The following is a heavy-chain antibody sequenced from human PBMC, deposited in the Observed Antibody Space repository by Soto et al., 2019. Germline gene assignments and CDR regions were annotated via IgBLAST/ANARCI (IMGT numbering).Heavy chain of an antibody. J-gene: IGHJ4*02. V-gene: IGHV1-18*04. CDR3: AREAYYYDSSGVPFEY. CDR2: ISAYNGNT. CDR1: AYPFIGYG. Sequence: AKASSKAPAYPFIGYGITAVRQAPGQGLEWMGWISAYNGNTNYAQKLQGRVTMTTDTSTSTAYMELRSLRSDDTAVYYCAREAYYYDSSGVPFEYWGQGTLVTVSS. D-gene: IGHD3-22*01.